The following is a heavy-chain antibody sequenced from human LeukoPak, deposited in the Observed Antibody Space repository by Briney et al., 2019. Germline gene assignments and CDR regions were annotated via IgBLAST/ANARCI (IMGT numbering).Heavy chain of an antibody. CDR3: ARGRSYDFWSGYFRPRPNWFDP. CDR2: INHSGST. Sequence: SETLSLTCAVYGGSFSGYYWSWIRQPPGKGLEWVGEINHSGSTNYNPSLKSRVTISVDTSKNQFSLKLSSVTAADTAVYYCARGRSYDFWSGYFRPRPNWFDPWGQGTLVTVSS. CDR1: GGSFSGYY. D-gene: IGHD3-3*01. V-gene: IGHV4-34*01. J-gene: IGHJ5*02.